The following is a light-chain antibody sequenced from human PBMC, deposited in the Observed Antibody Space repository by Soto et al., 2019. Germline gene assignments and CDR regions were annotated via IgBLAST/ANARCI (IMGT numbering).Light chain of an antibody. CDR1: QSMNSW. CDR2: DAS. Sequence: DIQMTQSPSTLSASEGHRVTITCRASQSMNSWLAWYQQKPGKAPKLLVYDASRLQSGVPSRFSGSGSGTEFTLTISSLQPDDFATYYCQHYYTYPLTFGGGTKVDIK. CDR3: QHYYTYPLT. J-gene: IGKJ4*01. V-gene: IGKV1-5*01.